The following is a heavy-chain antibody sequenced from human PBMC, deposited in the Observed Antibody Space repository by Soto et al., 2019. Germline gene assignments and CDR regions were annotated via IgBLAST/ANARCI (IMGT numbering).Heavy chain of an antibody. Sequence: PSETLSLTCTVSGTSISSYYWSWIRQPPRKGLEWIANIHYSGTTNYNPSLASRVTLSVDTSKNQFSLKMTSVTAADRAMYFCARYNSYAIDYWGRGTLGTVSS. J-gene: IGHJ4*02. CDR3: ARYNSYAIDY. V-gene: IGHV4-59*01. D-gene: IGHD2-8*01. CDR1: GTSISSYY. CDR2: IHYSGTT.